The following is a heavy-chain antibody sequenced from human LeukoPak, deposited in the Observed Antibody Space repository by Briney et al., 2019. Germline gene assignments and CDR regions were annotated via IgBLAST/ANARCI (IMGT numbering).Heavy chain of an antibody. V-gene: IGHV3-48*03. Sequence: GGSLRLSCAASGFPFSSFEMNWVRQAPGKGLEWLSYISNSGGTIYYAASVKGRFTISRDNAKNSLYLQMSSLRADDTAVYYCARGRGPTYWGQGTLVTVSS. J-gene: IGHJ4*02. CDR2: ISNSGGTI. CDR1: GFPFSSFE. CDR3: ARGRGPTY.